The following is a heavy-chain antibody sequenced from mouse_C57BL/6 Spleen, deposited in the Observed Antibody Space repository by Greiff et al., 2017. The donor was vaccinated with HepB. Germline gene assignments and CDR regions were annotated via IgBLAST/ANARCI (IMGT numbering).Heavy chain of an antibody. CDR1: GYTFTSYW. D-gene: IGHD2-5*01. CDR3: ARESYYSNYVLFDY. Sequence: VQLQQPGAELVKPGASVKMSCKASGYTFTSYWITWVKQRPGQGLEWIGDIYPGSGSTNYNEKFKSKATLTVDTSSSTAYMQLSSLTSEDSAVYYCARESYYSNYVLFDYWGQGTTLTVSS. J-gene: IGHJ2*01. V-gene: IGHV1-55*01. CDR2: IYPGSGST.